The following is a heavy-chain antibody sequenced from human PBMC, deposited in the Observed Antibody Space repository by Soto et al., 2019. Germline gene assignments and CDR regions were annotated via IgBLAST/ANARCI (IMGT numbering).Heavy chain of an antibody. Sequence: SVKVSCKASGGTFSSYAISWVRQAPGQGLEWMGGIIPIFGTANYAQKFQGRVTITADESTSTAYMELSSLRSEDTAVYYCARGEAAAGDWYFDLWGRGTLVTVSS. V-gene: IGHV1-69*13. CDR3: ARGEAAAGDWYFDL. D-gene: IGHD6-13*01. CDR2: IIPIFGTA. J-gene: IGHJ2*01. CDR1: GGTFSSYA.